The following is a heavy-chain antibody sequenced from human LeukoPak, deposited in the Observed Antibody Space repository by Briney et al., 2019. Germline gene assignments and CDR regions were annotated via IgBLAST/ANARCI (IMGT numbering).Heavy chain of an antibody. J-gene: IGHJ4*02. Sequence: PGGSLRLSCAASGFTFSSAWMSWVRQAPGKGLEWVGRIKSKTDGETTDYAAPVKGRFTISRDDSKNTLYLQMNSLRAEDTAVYYCAKDPERSQRFGIDYWGQGTLVTVSS. V-gene: IGHV3-15*01. CDR2: IKSKTDGETT. CDR1: GFTFSSAW. CDR3: AKDPERSQRFGIDY. D-gene: IGHD3-10*01.